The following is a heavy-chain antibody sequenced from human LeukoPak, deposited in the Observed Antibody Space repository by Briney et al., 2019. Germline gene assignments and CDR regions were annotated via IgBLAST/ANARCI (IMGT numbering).Heavy chain of an antibody. J-gene: IGHJ4*02. D-gene: IGHD6-13*01. CDR3: AKDYVEAAAGRLDY. Sequence: GGSLRLSCAASGFTFSSYAMHWVRQAPGKGLEWVAVISYDGSNKYYADSVKGRFTISRDNSKNTLYLQMNSLRAEDTAVYYCAKDYVEAAAGRLDYWGQGTLVTVSS. CDR2: ISYDGSNK. CDR1: GFTFSSYA. V-gene: IGHV3-30*04.